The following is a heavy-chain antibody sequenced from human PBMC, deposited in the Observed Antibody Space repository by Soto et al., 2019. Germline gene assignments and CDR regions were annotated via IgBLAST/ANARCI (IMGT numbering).Heavy chain of an antibody. CDR2: ISYDGSNK. CDR3: ARDYRGKTLSMIPRFRYCMDV. Sequence: GGSLRLSCAASGFTFSSYAMHWVRQAPGKGLEWVAVISYDGSNKYYADSVKGRFTISRDNSKNTLYLQMNSLRAEDTAVYYCARDYRGKTLSMIPRFRYCMDVSGKGTTVTVSS. V-gene: IGHV3-30-3*01. CDR1: GFTFSSYA. J-gene: IGHJ6*04. D-gene: IGHD3-16*01.